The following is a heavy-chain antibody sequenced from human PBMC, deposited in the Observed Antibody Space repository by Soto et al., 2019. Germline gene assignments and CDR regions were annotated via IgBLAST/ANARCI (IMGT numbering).Heavy chain of an antibody. V-gene: IGHV4-31*03. CDR3: ARVYHDFWSGSQNPLFDY. CDR1: GGSISRGGYS. Sequence: SETLSLTCTVSGGSISRGGYSWSWVRQHPRKGLEWIGYIYYSGSTYYSPSLKSRVTISVDTSKNQFSLKLSSVTAADSAVYYCARVYHDFWSGSQNPLFDYWGQGTLVTVSS. J-gene: IGHJ4*02. CDR2: IYYSGST. D-gene: IGHD3-3*01.